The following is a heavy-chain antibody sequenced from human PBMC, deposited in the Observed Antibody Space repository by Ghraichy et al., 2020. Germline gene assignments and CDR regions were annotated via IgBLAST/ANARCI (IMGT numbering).Heavy chain of an antibody. Sequence: GESLNISCAAAGFTFSHHAMYWVRQAPGKGLEWVSVIWPDGDNKDYAESLRGLFAISRDNSNNTLYLQMTNLRDDDTAVYFCARGFGGSFPFWYIDLWGPGIPVTVSS. D-gene: IGHD2-15*01. CDR2: IWPDGDNK. J-gene: IGHJ2*01. CDR1: GFTFSHHA. V-gene: IGHV3-33*01. CDR3: ARGFGGSFPFWYIDL.